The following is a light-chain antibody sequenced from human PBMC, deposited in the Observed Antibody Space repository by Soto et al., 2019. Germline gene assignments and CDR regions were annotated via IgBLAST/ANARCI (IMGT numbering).Light chain of an antibody. CDR2: DAS. J-gene: IGKJ3*01. V-gene: IGKV3-11*01. Sequence: EIVLRQSPATLSMSPGERATLSCRASQNIDNFLVWYQQKPGQAPRLLIYDASKRATGIPARFSGSGSETDFTLTISSLEPEDFAVYYCQQRYTLITFGPGTKVDIK. CDR1: QNIDNF. CDR3: QQRYTLIT.